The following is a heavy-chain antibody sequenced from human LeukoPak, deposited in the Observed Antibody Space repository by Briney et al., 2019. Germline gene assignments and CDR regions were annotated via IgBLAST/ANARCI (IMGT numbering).Heavy chain of an antibody. CDR2: IYYSGST. V-gene: IGHV4-39*01. Sequence: SETLSLTCTVSGGSISSSSYYWGWIRQPPGKGLEWIGSIYYSGSTYYNPSLKSRVTMSVDTSKNQFSLKLSSVTAADTAVYYCAGSIVGAFDYWGQGTLVTVSS. J-gene: IGHJ4*02. CDR3: AGSIVGAFDY. D-gene: IGHD1-26*01. CDR1: GGSISSSSYY.